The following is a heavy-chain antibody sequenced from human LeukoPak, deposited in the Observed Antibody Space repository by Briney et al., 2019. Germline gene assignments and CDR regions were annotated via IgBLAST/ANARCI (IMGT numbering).Heavy chain of an antibody. D-gene: IGHD2-21*02. Sequence: GGSLRLSCAASGFTFSSYSMNWVRQAPGKGLEWVSSISSSSSYIYYADSVKGRFTISRDNAKNSLYLQMNSLRAEDTALYYCAKDKEIVVVTGSLDYWGQGTLVTVSS. CDR1: GFTFSSYS. J-gene: IGHJ4*02. V-gene: IGHV3-21*04. CDR2: ISSSSSYI. CDR3: AKDKEIVVVTGSLDY.